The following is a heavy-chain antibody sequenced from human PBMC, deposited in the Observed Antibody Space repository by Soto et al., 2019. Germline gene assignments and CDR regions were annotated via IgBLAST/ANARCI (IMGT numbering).Heavy chain of an antibody. Sequence: QVQVVQSGAEVKEPGSSVKVSCKASGDIFTTYAINWVRQAPGQGLVWMGGIKPAIGSANYAPTFQGRLTITADDLTATAYMDLTSLTTEDTAVYYCARGLLVGHETVDYWGQGTLVTVSS. CDR2: IKPAIGSA. V-gene: IGHV1-69*01. D-gene: IGHD1-26*01. CDR3: ARGLLVGHETVDY. J-gene: IGHJ4*02. CDR1: GDIFTTYA.